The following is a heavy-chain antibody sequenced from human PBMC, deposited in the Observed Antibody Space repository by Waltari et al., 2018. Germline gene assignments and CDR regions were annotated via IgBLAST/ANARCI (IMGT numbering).Heavy chain of an antibody. CDR2: ISGPGGST. D-gene: IGHD5-18*01. V-gene: IGHV3-23*01. Sequence: EVQLLESGGGLVQPGGSLRLSCAASGFTFSNHAMTWVRQAPGKGLEWVSRISGPGGSTYYADSVEGRFTISRDNSHNTVYLQMNSLGVGDSALYFCAKPAIVGNTAHFYGFDVWGQGTTVTVSS. J-gene: IGHJ6*02. CDR3: AKPAIVGNTAHFYGFDV. CDR1: GFTFSNHA.